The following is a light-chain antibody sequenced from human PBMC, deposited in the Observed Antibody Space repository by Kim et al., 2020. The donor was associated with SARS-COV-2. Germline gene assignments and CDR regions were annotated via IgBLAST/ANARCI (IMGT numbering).Light chain of an antibody. Sequence: EIVLTQSPATLSLSPGERATLSCRASQSVSSYLAWYQQKPGQAPRLLIYDASNRATGIPARFSGSGSGTDFTLTISSLEPEDFAVYYCQQRINWPFDIGPGTRVGI. CDR1: QSVSSY. V-gene: IGKV3-11*01. J-gene: IGKJ5*01. CDR3: QQRINWPFD. CDR2: DAS.